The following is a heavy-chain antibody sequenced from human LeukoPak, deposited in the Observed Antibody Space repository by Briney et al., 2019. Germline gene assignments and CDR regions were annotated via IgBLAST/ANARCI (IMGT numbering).Heavy chain of an antibody. D-gene: IGHD6-19*01. CDR3: ARGGSEQWLQYHFDY. CDR1: XXXFSXXA. J-gene: IGHJ4*02. CDR2: ISYDGSNK. Sequence: SLRLSCAAXXXXFSXXAMHWXRXAPGKXLEWVXVISYDGSNKYYADSVKGRFTISRDNSKNTLYLQMNSLRAEDTAVYYCARGGSEQWLQYHFDYWGQGTLVTVSS. V-gene: IGHV3-30*04.